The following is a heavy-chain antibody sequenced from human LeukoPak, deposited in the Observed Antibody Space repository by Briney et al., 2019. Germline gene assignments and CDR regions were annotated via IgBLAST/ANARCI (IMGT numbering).Heavy chain of an antibody. V-gene: IGHV4-34*01. CDR2: INHSGST. J-gene: IGHJ4*02. Sequence: PSETLSLTCAVYGGSFSGYYWSWIRQPPGKGLEWIGEINHSGSTNYNPSLKSRVTISVDTSKNQFSPKLSSVTAADTAVYYCARDRRWGAIDYWGQGTLVTVSS. CDR3: ARDRRWGAIDY. D-gene: IGHD1-26*01. CDR1: GGSFSGYY.